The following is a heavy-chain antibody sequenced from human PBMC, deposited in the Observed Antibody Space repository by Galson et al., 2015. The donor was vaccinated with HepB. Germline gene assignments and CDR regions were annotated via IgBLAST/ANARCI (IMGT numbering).Heavy chain of an antibody. Sequence: SVKVSCKASGYTFTSYYMHWVRQAPGQGLEWMGIINPSGGSTSYAQKFQGRVTMTRDTSTSTVYMELSSLRSEDTAVYYCARGSYYDFWSGPARDPNDAFDIWGRGTMVTVSS. CDR1: GYTFTSYY. CDR2: INPSGGST. D-gene: IGHD3-3*01. J-gene: IGHJ3*02. CDR3: ARGSYYDFWSGPARDPNDAFDI. V-gene: IGHV1-46*03.